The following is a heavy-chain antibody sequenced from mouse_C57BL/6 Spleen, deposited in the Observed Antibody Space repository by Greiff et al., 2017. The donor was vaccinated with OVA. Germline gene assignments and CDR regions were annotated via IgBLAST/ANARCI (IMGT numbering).Heavy chain of an antibody. Sequence: QVTLKESGPGILQSSQTLSLTCSFSGLSLSTSGMGVSWIRQPPGKGLEWLAHIYWDDDKRYHPFLKSRLTTSKDTSRNQVFLKITSVDTADTATYYCARRAGGNSSGYYYAMDYWGQGTSVTVSS. V-gene: IGHV8-12*01. J-gene: IGHJ4*01. CDR1: GLSLSTSGMG. CDR3: ARRAGGNSSGYYYAMDY. D-gene: IGHD3-2*02. CDR2: IYWDDDK.